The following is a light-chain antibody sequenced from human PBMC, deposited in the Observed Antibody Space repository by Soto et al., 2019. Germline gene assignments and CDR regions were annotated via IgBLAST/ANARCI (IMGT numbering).Light chain of an antibody. V-gene: IGLV2-14*03. Sequence: QSVLTQPASVSGSPGQSITISRTGTSSDVGGYNYVSWYQHHPGKAPKLIIYDVTNRPSGVSNPFSGSKSGNTASLTISGLQPEDEADYYCSSYTTSNTRQIAFGTGTKVTVL. CDR3: SSYTTSNTRQIA. CDR1: SSDVGGYNY. J-gene: IGLJ1*01. CDR2: DVT.